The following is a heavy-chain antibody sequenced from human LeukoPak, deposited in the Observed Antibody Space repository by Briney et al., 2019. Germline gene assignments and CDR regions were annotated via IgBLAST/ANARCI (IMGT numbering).Heavy chain of an antibody. V-gene: IGHV1-18*04. CDR2: ISAYNGNT. CDR1: GYTFTTYY. J-gene: IGHJ5*02. D-gene: IGHD6-19*01. Sequence: ASVKVSCKASGYTFTTYYMHWVRQAPGQGLEWMGWISAYNGNTHYAQKLQGRVTMTTDTSTSTAYMELSSLRSEDTAVYYCARDGGPHLGYSSGPWGQGTLVTVSS. CDR3: ARDGGPHLGYSSGP.